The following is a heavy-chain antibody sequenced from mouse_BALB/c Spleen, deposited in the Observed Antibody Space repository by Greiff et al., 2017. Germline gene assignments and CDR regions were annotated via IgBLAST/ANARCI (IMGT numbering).Heavy chain of an antibody. J-gene: IGHJ4*01. CDR2: IYPGNGDT. CDR3: ARCRGAMDY. D-gene: IGHD3-1*01. Sequence: QVQLKQPGAELVKPGASVKMSCKASGYTFTSYNMHWVKQTPGQGLEWIGAIYPGNGDTSYNQKFKGKATLTADKSSSTAYMQLSSLTSEDSAVYYCARCRGAMDYWGQGTSVTVSS. V-gene: IGHV1-12*01. CDR1: GYTFTSYN.